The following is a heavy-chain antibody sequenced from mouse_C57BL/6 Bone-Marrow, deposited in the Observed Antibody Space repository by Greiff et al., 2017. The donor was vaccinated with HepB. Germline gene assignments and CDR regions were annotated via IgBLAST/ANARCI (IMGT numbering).Heavy chain of an antibody. CDR2: IDPSDSYT. Sequence: QVQLQQPGAELVKPGASVKLSCKASGYTFTSYWMQWVKQRPGQGLEWIGEIDPSDSYTNYNQEFKGKATLTVDTSSSTAYMQLSSLTSEDSAVYYCAIGGSRYYFDYWGQGTTLTVSS. CDR1: GYTFTSYW. CDR3: AIGGSRYYFDY. V-gene: IGHV1-50*01. J-gene: IGHJ2*01. D-gene: IGHD1-1*01.